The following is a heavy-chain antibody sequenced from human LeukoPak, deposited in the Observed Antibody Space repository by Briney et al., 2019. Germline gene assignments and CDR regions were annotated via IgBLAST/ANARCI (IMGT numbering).Heavy chain of an antibody. D-gene: IGHD2-2*01. CDR3: ARLVRYASRYDY. V-gene: IGHV4-4*02. J-gene: IGHJ4*02. CDR2: IYHSGST. CDR1: GGSISSSNW. Sequence: SGTLSLTCAVSGGSISSSNWWSWVRQPPGKGLEWIGEIYHSGSTNYNPSLKSRVTISVDTSKNRFSLKLSSVTAADTAVYYCARLVRYASRYDYWGQGTLVTVSS.